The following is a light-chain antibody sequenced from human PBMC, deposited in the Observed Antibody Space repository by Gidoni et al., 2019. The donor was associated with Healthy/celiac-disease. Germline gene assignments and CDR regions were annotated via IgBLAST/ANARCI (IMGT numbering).Light chain of an antibody. CDR2: AAS. J-gene: IGKJ2*01. V-gene: IGKV1-39*01. Sequence: DIQVTQSTSSLSASVGDRVTITCRASQSISSYLDWYQQKPGKAPKLLIYAASSLQSGVPSRFSGSGSGTDFTLTISSLQPEDFATYYCQQCYSTPPFTFGQGTKLEIK. CDR3: QQCYSTPPFT. CDR1: QSISSY.